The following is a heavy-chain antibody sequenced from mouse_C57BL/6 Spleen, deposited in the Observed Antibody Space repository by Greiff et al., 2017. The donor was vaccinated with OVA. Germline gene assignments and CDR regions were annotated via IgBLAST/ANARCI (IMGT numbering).Heavy chain of an antibody. V-gene: IGHV1-52*01. CDR1: GYTFTSYW. D-gene: IGHD1-1*01. CDR3: AREGGYYGSAYAMDY. Sequence: VQLQQPGAELVRPGSSVKLSCKASGYTFTSYWMHWVKQRPIQGLEWIGNIDPSDSETHYNQKFKDKATLTVDKSSSTAYMQLSSLTSEDSAVYYGAREGGYYGSAYAMDYWGQGTSVTVSS. J-gene: IGHJ4*01. CDR2: IDPSDSET.